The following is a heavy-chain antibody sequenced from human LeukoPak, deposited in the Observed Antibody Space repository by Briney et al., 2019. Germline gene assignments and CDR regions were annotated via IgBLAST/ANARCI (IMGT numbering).Heavy chain of an antibody. D-gene: IGHD2-2*01. CDR1: GYTFTSYG. J-gene: IGHJ4*02. Sequence: ASVKVSCKASGYTFTSYGISWVRQAPGQGLEWMGWISAYNGNTNYAQKLQGRVTMTTDTSTSKAYMELRSLRSDDTAVYYCARDSFTCSSTSCYQGDYWGQGTLVTVSS. CDR3: ARDSFTCSSTSCYQGDY. CDR2: ISAYNGNT. V-gene: IGHV1-18*01.